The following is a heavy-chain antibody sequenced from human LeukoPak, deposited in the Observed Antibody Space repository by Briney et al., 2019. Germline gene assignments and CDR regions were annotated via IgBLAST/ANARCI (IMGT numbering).Heavy chain of an antibody. D-gene: IGHD3-22*01. CDR2: IYTSGST. CDR3: ARADTYYYDSSGYYGIGYFDY. Sequence: SQTLSLTCTVSGGSTSSGSYHCSWIRQPAGKGLEWIGRIYTSGSTNYNPSLKSRVTISVDTSKNQFSLKLSSVTAADTAVYYCARADTYYYDSSGYYGIGYFDYWGQGTLVTVSS. V-gene: IGHV4-61*02. J-gene: IGHJ4*02. CDR1: GGSTSSGSYH.